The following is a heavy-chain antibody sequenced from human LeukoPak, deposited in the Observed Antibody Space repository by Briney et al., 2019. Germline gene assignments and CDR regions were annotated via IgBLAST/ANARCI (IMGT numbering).Heavy chain of an antibody. CDR1: GYTFTGYY. D-gene: IGHD2-2*03. J-gene: IGHJ5*02. CDR3: ARAPGYCSSTSCPNWFDP. Sequence: ASVKVSCKASGYTFTGYYMHWVRQAPGQGLEWMGWINPNSGGTNYAQKFQGRFTMTRDTSISTAYMELSRLRSDDTAVYYCARAPGYCSSTSCPNWFDPWGQGTLVTVSS. V-gene: IGHV1-2*02. CDR2: INPNSGGT.